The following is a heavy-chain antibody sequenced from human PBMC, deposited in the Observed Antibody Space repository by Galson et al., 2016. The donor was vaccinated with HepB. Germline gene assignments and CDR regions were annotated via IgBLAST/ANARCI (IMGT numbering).Heavy chain of an antibody. J-gene: IGHJ4*02. CDR3: ARGDIVGAIFDY. V-gene: IGHV3-53*01. CDR1: GFTVSNNY. CDR2: IWSGGTT. D-gene: IGHD1-26*01. Sequence: SLRLSCAASGFTVSNNYMKWVRQAPGKGLEWVSLIWSGGTTDYADSVKGRFTISIDNAKNSLYLQMNSLRAEDTAVYYCARGDIVGAIFDYWGQGTLVTVSS.